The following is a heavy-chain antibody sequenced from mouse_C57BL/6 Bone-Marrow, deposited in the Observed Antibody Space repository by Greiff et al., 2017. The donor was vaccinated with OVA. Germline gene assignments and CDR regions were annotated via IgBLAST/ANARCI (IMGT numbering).Heavy chain of an antibody. Sequence: VKLVESGPGLVAPSQSLSITCTVSGFSLTSYAISWVRQPPGKGLEWLGVIWTGGGTNYNSALKSRLSISKDNSKSQVFLKMNSLQTDDTARYYCASQDSSGYEGFAYWGQGTLVTVSA. CDR3: ASQDSSGYEGFAY. V-gene: IGHV2-9-1*01. CDR2: IWTGGGT. CDR1: GFSLTSYA. J-gene: IGHJ3*01. D-gene: IGHD3-2*02.